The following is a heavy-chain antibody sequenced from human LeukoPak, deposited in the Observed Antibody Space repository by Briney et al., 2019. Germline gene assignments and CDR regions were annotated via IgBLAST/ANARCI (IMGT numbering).Heavy chain of an antibody. V-gene: IGHV3-23*01. Sequence: PGGSLRLSWAASEFSFSNFAMAWVRQAPGKGLEWVSSMTGNGATSWYAGSVRGRFTISRDNSKSTLYLQMNNLRPDDTAVYYCAKMSGHPVMAYRIGSWGQGTLVIVSS. CDR1: EFSFSNFA. D-gene: IGHD1-1*01. CDR2: MTGNGATS. CDR3: AKMSGHPVMAYRIGS. J-gene: IGHJ4*02.